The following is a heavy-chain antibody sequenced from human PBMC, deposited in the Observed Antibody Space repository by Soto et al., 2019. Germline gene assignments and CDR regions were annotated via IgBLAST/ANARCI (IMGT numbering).Heavy chain of an antibody. D-gene: IGHD3-9*01. J-gene: IGHJ4*02. CDR3: AHSGYDILTGYYSDY. Sequence: QITLKESGPTLVKPTQTLTLTCTFSGFSLSTSGVGVGWIRQPPGKALEWLALIYWDDDKRYSPSLKSRLTITKDTSKNQVVLKMTNMDPVDTATYYCAHSGYDILTGYYSDYWGQGTLVTVSS. V-gene: IGHV2-5*02. CDR2: IYWDDDK. CDR1: GFSLSTSGVG.